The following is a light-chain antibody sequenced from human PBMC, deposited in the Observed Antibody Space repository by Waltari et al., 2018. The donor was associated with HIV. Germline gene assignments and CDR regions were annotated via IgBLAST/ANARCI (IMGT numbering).Light chain of an antibody. CDR1: YSNLARRI. V-gene: IGLV1-44*01. CDR3: AIWDGLNGWV. J-gene: IGLJ3*02. CDR2: RNS. Sequence: QSVLTQPPSASGTPGQRVTISCSGSYSNLARRIANVLWYQQPPGAAPTLIIYRNSQRPSGVPDRFSGSKSGTSASRAISAIQSEDEADYYCAIWDGLNGWVFGGGTRVTVL.